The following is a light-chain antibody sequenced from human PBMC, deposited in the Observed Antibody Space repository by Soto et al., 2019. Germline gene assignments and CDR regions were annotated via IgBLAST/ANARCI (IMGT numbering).Light chain of an antibody. CDR3: FSYAGREKIVV. J-gene: IGLJ2*01. CDR2: DVT. V-gene: IGLV2-11*01. CDR1: RMDVGGYDY. Sequence: QSVLTQPRSVSASPGQTVTISCTGTRMDVGGYDYVSWYQQHPGKAPKIMIYDVTKRPSGVPDRFSGSKSGYTASLTISGLQADDEADYYCFSYAGREKIVVVGGGTQLT.